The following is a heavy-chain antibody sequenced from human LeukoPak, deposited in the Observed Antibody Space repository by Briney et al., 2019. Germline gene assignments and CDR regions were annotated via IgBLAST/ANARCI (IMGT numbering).Heavy chain of an antibody. Sequence: GGSLRLSCAASGFTFSKYWMSWVRQAPDERLECVANIKYDGSIKQYMDSMKGRFTISRDNAKNSLYLQMNSLRAEDTAVYYCARDRDDGGFEYWGQGTLVTVSS. CDR3: ARDRDDGGFEY. CDR2: IKYDGSIK. J-gene: IGHJ4*02. V-gene: IGHV3-7*01. CDR1: GFTFSKYW. D-gene: IGHD4-23*01.